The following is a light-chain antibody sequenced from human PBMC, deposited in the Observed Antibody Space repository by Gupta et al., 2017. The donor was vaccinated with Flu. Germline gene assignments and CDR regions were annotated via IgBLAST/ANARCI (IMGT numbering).Light chain of an antibody. Sequence: DIQMTQSPSSLSASVGDRVTITCQASQDISNYLNWYQQKPGKAPKLLIYDASNLETGVPSRFSGSGSGTDFTFTISSLQPEDIATYYCQQYDNRPSLTFGGRTKVEIK. CDR2: DAS. V-gene: IGKV1-33*01. CDR3: QQYDNRPSLT. J-gene: IGKJ4*01. CDR1: QDISNY.